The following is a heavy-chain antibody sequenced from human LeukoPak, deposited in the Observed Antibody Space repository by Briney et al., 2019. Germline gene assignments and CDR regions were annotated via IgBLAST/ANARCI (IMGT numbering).Heavy chain of an antibody. Sequence: SETLSLTCAVYGGSFSGYYWGWIRQPPGKGLEWIGEINHSGSTNYNPSLKSRVTISVDTSKNQFSLKLSSVTAAGTAVYYCAREVLISLGTFDYWGQGTLVTVSS. CDR3: AREVLISLGTFDY. D-gene: IGHD3-16*01. V-gene: IGHV4-34*01. CDR1: GGSFSGYY. J-gene: IGHJ4*02. CDR2: INHSGST.